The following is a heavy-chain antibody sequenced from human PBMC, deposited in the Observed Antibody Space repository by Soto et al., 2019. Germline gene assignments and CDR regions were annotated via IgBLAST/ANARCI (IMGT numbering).Heavy chain of an antibody. CDR1: GYSLSSSTW. Sequence: QVQLQESGPGLVKPSETLSLTCAVSGYSLSSSTWWGWIRQPPGKVLEWIGDIDYSGTTYYNPSLKSRVTMSVDTSKYQVSLKLTSVTAVDTAVYYCARREIQGPIDYWGQGTLVTVSS. J-gene: IGHJ4*02. CDR3: ARREIQGPIDY. D-gene: IGHD1-26*01. V-gene: IGHV4-28*01. CDR2: IDYSGTT.